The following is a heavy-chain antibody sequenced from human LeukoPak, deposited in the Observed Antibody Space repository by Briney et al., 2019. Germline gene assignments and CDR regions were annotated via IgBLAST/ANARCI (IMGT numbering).Heavy chain of an antibody. CDR3: ASRATKALTGYYKGMDV. CDR2: MNPNSANT. Sequence: ASVKVSCKASGYTFTSYDINWVRQATGQGLEWMGWMNPNSANTGYAQKFQGRATMTRNISISTAYMELTSLRSEDTAVYYCASRATKALTGYYKGMDVWGQGTTVTLSS. D-gene: IGHD3-9*01. J-gene: IGHJ6*02. CDR1: GYTFTSYD. V-gene: IGHV1-8*01.